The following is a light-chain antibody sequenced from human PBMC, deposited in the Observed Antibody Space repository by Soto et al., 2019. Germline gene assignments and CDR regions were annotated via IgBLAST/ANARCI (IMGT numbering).Light chain of an antibody. CDR3: NSYVAGSNV. Sequence: QSVLTQPPSASGTPGQRVTISCSGSSSNIGSNFVYWYQQFPGTAPKLLIYRNNQRPSGVPDRFSGSKSGSTASMTVSGLQTEDEADYYCNSYVAGSNVFGTGTKLTVL. V-gene: IGLV1-47*01. CDR1: SSNIGSNF. CDR2: RNN. J-gene: IGLJ1*01.